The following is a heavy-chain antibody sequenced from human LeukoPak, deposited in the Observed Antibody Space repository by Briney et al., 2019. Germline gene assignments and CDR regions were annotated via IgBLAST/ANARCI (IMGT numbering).Heavy chain of an antibody. V-gene: IGHV4-39*07. Sequence: TLSSYTMTWVRQAPGKGLEWIGSIYYSEGTYYNPSLKSRVTISIDTSKNQFSLKLNSVTAADTAVYYCARDRYCSGRSCYGPPDYWGQGVLVTVSS. D-gene: IGHD2-15*01. CDR1: TLSSYT. CDR3: ARDRYCSGRSCYGPPDY. CDR2: IYYSEGT. J-gene: IGHJ4*02.